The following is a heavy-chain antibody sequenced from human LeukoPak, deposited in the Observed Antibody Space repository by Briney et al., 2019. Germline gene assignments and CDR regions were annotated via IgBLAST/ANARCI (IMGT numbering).Heavy chain of an antibody. CDR2: INTNTGNP. Sequence: ASVKVSCKASGYSFTSYAMNWVRQAPGQGLEWMGWINTNTGNPTYAQGFTGRFVFSLDTSVSTAYLQINSLKAEDTAVYYCARGGLATDFDYWGQGTLVTVSS. D-gene: IGHD5-12*01. CDR1: GYSFTSYA. J-gene: IGHJ4*02. V-gene: IGHV7-4-1*02. CDR3: ARGGLATDFDY.